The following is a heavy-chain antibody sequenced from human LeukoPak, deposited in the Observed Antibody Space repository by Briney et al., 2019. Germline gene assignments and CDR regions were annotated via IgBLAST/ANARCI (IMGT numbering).Heavy chain of an antibody. CDR2: INPNSGGT. J-gene: IGHJ3*02. V-gene: IGHV1-2*02. D-gene: IGHD2-2*01. CDR3: ANIYCSSTSCYSGAFDI. CDR1: GYTFTGYY. Sequence: ASVKVSCKASGYTFTGYYMHWVRQAPGQGLEWMGWINPNSGGTNYAQKFQGRVTMTRDTSISTAYMELSRLRSDDTAVYYRANIYCSSTSCYSGAFDIWGQGTMVTVSS.